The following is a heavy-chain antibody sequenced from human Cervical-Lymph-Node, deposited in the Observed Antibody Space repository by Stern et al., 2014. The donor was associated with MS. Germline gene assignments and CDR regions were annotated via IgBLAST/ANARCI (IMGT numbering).Heavy chain of an antibody. CDR3: ATDRGVK. D-gene: IGHD3-10*01. Sequence: QVHLLQPGAEVKKPGASVTVSCNVSGNPLSELAIHWLRQLPTSGLEWLGQFDPEDGETVYAQRLQGRLTMTEDTTTGTAYMTLTALTSDDTAVYYCATDRGVKWGPGTLVAVSS. V-gene: IGHV1-24*01. CDR1: GNPLSELA. CDR2: FDPEDGET. J-gene: IGHJ4*02.